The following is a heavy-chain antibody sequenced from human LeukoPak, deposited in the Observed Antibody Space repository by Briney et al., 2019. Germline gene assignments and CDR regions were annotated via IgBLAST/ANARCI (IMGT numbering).Heavy chain of an antibody. Sequence: PSETLSLTCTVSGGSISSYYWSWIRQPAGKGLEWIGRIYTSGSTNYNPSLKSRVTMSVDTSKNQFSLKLSSVTAADTAVYYCARYDYGSGSYYKASEYWGQGTLVTVSS. V-gene: IGHV4-4*07. CDR2: IYTSGST. CDR1: GGSISSYY. D-gene: IGHD3-10*01. J-gene: IGHJ4*02. CDR3: ARYDYGSGSYYKASEY.